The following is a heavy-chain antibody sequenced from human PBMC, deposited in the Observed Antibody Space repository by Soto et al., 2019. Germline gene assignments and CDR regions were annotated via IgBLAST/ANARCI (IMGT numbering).Heavy chain of an antibody. CDR2: MSYDGRNQ. Sequence: QVQLVESGGGVVQPGTSLRLSCSASGFTLSGVDMHWVRQAPGKGLEWVAVMSYDGRNQYYADSVKGRFIVSRDSSKRTLYLQMTSLRTEDAAVYYCAKGGWYTRSSRSDCWGQGALVTFSS. CDR1: GFTLSGVD. D-gene: IGHD6-6*01. CDR3: AKGGWYTRSSRSDC. V-gene: IGHV3-30*18. J-gene: IGHJ4*02.